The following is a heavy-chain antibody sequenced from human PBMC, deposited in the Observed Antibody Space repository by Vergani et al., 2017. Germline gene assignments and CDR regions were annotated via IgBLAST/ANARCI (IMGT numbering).Heavy chain of an antibody. CDR2: ISSSSSTK. V-gene: IGHV3-48*02. Sequence: EVQLVESGGGLVQPGGSLRLPCAASGFPFSSYSMNWVRQAPGKGLEWVSYISSSSSTKYYADSVKGRFTISRDNAKNSLYLQMNSLRDEDTAVYYCARSYGSAYWYFDLWGRGTLVTVSS. CDR3: ARSYGSAYWYFDL. D-gene: IGHD3-10*01. J-gene: IGHJ2*01. CDR1: GFPFSSYS.